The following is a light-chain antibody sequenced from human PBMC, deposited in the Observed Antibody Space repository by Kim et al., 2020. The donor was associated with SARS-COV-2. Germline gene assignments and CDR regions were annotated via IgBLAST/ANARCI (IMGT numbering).Light chain of an antibody. J-gene: IGKJ4*01. CDR1: QSVGNK. Sequence: GERATRHRRASQSVGNKLAWYQQKPGQAPRLLIDGAFTRATGIPGRFSGGGSGTEFTLTISSLQSEDFAVYYCHQYNNWPPGVLTFGGGTKVEIK. CDR2: GAF. V-gene: IGKV3-15*01. CDR3: HQYNNWPPGVLT.